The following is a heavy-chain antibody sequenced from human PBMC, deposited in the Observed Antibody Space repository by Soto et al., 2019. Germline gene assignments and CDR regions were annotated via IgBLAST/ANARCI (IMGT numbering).Heavy chain of an antibody. CDR3: AHRPSWPSQGDYGGNLDAFDI. V-gene: IGHV2-5*01. D-gene: IGHD4-17*01. CDR1: GFSLSTSGVG. Sequence: SGPTLVNPTQTLTLTCTFSGFSLSTSGVGVGWIRQPPGKALEWLALIYWNDDKRYSPSLKSRLTITKDTSKNQVVLTMTNMDPVDTATYYCAHRPSWPSQGDYGGNLDAFDIWGQGTMVTVSS. CDR2: IYWNDDK. J-gene: IGHJ3*02.